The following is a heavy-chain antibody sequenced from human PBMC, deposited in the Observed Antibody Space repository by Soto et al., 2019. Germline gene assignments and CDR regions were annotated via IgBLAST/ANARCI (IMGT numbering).Heavy chain of an antibody. D-gene: IGHD3-3*01. CDR1: GGTFSSYA. J-gene: IGHJ5*02. Sequence: QVQLVQAGAEVKKPGSSVKVSCKASGGTFSSYAISWVRQAPGQGLEWMGGIIPIFGTANYAQKFQGRVTIPAEELKSTAYMELSSLRSEDTAVYYCAREGRFLEWLYWFDPWGQGTLVTVSS. CDR2: IIPIFGTA. V-gene: IGHV1-69*01. CDR3: AREGRFLEWLYWFDP.